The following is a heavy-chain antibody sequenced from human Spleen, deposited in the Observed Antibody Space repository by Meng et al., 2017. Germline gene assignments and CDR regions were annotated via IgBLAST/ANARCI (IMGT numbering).Heavy chain of an antibody. Sequence: SETLSLTCTVSGGSISSYYWSWIRQPPGKGLEWIGYIYYSGSTNYNPSLKSRVTISVGTSKNQFSLKLSSVTAADTAVYYCARKGVHLGEFSPFDFWGQGTLVTVSS. CDR2: IYYSGST. CDR3: ARKGVHLGEFSPFDF. V-gene: IGHV4-59*01. CDR1: GGSISSYY. J-gene: IGHJ4*02. D-gene: IGHD3-16*02.